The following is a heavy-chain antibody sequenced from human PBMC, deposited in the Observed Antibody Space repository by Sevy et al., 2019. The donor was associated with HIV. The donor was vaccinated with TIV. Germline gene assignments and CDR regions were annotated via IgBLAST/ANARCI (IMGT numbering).Heavy chain of an antibody. CDR3: TRDLTYYYDSSGYGFFDY. CDR2: ISSSSSYI. V-gene: IGHV3-21*01. Sequence: GGSLRLSCAASGFTFSSYSMNWVRQAPGKGLEWISSISSSSSYIYYADSVKGRFTTSRDNAKNSLYLQMNSLRAEDTAVYYCTRDLTYYYDSSGYGFFDYWGQGTLVTVSS. CDR1: GFTFSSYS. J-gene: IGHJ4*02. D-gene: IGHD3-22*01.